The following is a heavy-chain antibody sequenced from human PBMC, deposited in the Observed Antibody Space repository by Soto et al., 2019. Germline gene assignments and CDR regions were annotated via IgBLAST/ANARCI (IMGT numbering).Heavy chain of an antibody. V-gene: IGHV3-53*04. D-gene: IGHD1-1*01. CDR3: ARVLPADDDDYLDV. J-gene: IGHJ6*03. CDR1: GFTVSSNY. Sequence: EVQLVESGGGLVQPGGSLRLSCAASGFTVSSNYMSWVRQAPGTGLEGVSDIYSGGSTYYADSVRARFTISRHNSKNRLYLQMTSLRAEDKAVYYCARVLPADDDDYLDVCGKRTTVTVAS. CDR2: IYSGGST.